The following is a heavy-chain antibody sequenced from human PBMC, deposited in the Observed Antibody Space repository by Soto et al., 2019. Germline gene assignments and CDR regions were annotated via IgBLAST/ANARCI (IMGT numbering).Heavy chain of an antibody. V-gene: IGHV3-30*03. Sequence: GGSLRLSCAASGFNLDSYAMNWVRQAPGKGHEWVATISYDGKNIYYADFVRGRFTISKDNSNNTLYLRLSSLIPEDTAIYYCARDYGALNDDRFQYWGQGPLVTVSS. CDR2: ISYDGKNI. CDR3: ARDYGALNDDRFQY. J-gene: IGHJ1*01. D-gene: IGHD1-1*01. CDR1: GFNLDSYA.